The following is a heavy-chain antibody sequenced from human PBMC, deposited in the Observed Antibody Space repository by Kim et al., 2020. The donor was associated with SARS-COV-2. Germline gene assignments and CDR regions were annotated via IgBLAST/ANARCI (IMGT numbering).Heavy chain of an antibody. CDR3: TKIGGGAVAGPPTS. J-gene: IGHJ4*02. CDR1: GFTFGDYA. CDR2: IRSKAYGGTT. D-gene: IGHD6-19*01. V-gene: IGHV3-49*03. Sequence: GGSLRLSCTASGFTFGDYAMSWFRQAPGKGLEWVGFIRSKAYGGTTEYAASVKGRFTISRDDSKSIAYLQMNSLKTEDTAVYYCTKIGGGAVAGPPTSWGQGTLVTVSS.